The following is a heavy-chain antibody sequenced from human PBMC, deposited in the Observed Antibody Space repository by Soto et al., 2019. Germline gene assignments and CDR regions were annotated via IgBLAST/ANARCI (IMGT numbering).Heavy chain of an antibody. J-gene: IGHJ4*02. CDR1: GFSLSSTRMA. Sequence: QITLKESGPTLVKPTQTLTLTCTFSGFSLSSTRMAVGWIRQPPGKALEWLALIYWDDDKRYSPFLKSRLTITKDTSKNQVVLTMSDVDRVDTARYYCAHIVVAGLGYYFDYWGQGTLVTVSS. V-gene: IGHV2-5*02. CDR2: IYWDDDK. CDR3: AHIVVAGLGYYFDY. D-gene: IGHD6-19*01.